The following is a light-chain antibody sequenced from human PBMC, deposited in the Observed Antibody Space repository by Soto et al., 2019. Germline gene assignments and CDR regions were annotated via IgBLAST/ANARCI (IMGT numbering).Light chain of an antibody. CDR3: HQYDNAPFT. CDR2: GAS. Sequence: EIVLTQSPGTPSLSPGKRATLSCRASQSLSSNYLAWYQQRPGQSPRLLVYGASSRATGIPDRFSGSGFGTDFALTISRLEPEDSAVYYCHQYDNAPFTFGPGTRMGIK. J-gene: IGKJ3*01. CDR1: QSLSSNY. V-gene: IGKV3-20*01.